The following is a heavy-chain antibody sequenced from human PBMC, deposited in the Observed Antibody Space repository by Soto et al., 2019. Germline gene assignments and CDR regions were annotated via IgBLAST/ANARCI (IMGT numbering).Heavy chain of an antibody. CDR2: IYSGGST. D-gene: IGHD5-18*01. CDR1: GVTVSSNY. Sequence: GGALRLSCSASGVTVSSNYMSWVRQAPGKGLEWVSVIYSGGSTYYADSVKGRFAISRDNSKNTLYLQMNSLRAEDTAVYYCARGGYSYGLLGYWGQGTLVTVSS. V-gene: IGHV3-53*01. J-gene: IGHJ4*02. CDR3: ARGGYSYGLLGY.